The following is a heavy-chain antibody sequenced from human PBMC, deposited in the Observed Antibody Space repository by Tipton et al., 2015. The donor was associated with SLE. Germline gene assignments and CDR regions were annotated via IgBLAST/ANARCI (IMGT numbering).Heavy chain of an antibody. V-gene: IGHV1-18*01. J-gene: IGHJ4*02. Sequence: QLVQSGAEVRKPGASVKVSCKASGYTFTNYGITWVRQAPGIGLEWMGWISAYNGNTDYAQKFQGRVTMTTDTSTSTGYMELRSLRSDDTAVYYCATDWSRYFEWPNRGSLGYWGQGTLVTVSS. CDR1: GYTFTNYG. CDR3: ATDWSRYFEWPNRGSLGY. D-gene: IGHD3-9*01. CDR2: ISAYNGNT.